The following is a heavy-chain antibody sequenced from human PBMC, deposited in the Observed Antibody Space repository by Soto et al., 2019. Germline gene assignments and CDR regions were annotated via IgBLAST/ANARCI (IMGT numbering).Heavy chain of an antibody. J-gene: IGHJ5*02. V-gene: IGHV3-30-3*01. Sequence: QVQLVESGGGVVQPGRSLRLSCAASGFTFSSYAMHWVRQAPGKGLEWVAVISYDGSNKYYADSVKGRFTISRDNSKNTLYLQMNSLRAEDTAVYYCARVPDSRGIAAAGGLNWFDPWGQGTLVTVSS. CDR1: GFTFSSYA. D-gene: IGHD6-13*01. CDR2: ISYDGSNK. CDR3: ARVPDSRGIAAAGGLNWFDP.